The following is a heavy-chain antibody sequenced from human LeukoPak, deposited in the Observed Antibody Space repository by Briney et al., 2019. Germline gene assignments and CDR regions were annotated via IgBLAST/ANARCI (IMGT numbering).Heavy chain of an antibody. CDR2: IYYSGST. CDR1: GGSISSSSYY. Sequence: SETLSLTCTVSGGSISSSSYYWGWIRQPPGKGLEWIGSIYYSGSTYYNPSLKSRVTISVDTSKNQSSLKLSSVTAADTAVYYCARRGGRFLDLDYWGQGTLVTVSS. J-gene: IGHJ4*02. CDR3: ARRGGRFLDLDY. D-gene: IGHD3-3*01. V-gene: IGHV4-39*01.